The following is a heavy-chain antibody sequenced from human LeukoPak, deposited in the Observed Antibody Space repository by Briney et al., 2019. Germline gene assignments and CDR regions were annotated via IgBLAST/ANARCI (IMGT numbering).Heavy chain of an antibody. J-gene: IGHJ2*01. CDR2: INHSGST. V-gene: IGHV4-34*01. CDR3: ARRGSVATRIWHFDL. Sequence: SETLSLTCAVYGGSFSGYYWSWIRQPPGKGLEWIGEINHSGSTNYNPSLKSRVTISVDTSKNQFSLKLSSVTAADTAVYYCARRGSVATRIWHFDLWGRGTLVTVSS. CDR1: GGSFSGYY. D-gene: IGHD4-23*01.